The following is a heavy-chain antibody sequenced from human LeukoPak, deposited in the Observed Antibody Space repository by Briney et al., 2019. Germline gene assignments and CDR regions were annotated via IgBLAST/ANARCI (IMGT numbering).Heavy chain of an antibody. D-gene: IGHD3-22*01. V-gene: IGHV3-74*01. CDR3: AMGPYYYDSSGYYY. Sequence: GGSLRLSCAASGFTFSSNWMHWVRQGPGKGLVWVSRINSDGSNTNYADSVKGRFTISRDNAKNTLYLQMNSLRAEDTAVYYCAMGPYYYDSSGYYYWGQGTLVTVSS. CDR2: INSDGSNT. CDR1: GFTFSSNW. J-gene: IGHJ4*02.